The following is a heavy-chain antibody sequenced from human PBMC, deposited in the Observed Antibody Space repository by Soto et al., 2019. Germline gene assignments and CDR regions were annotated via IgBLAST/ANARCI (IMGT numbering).Heavy chain of an antibody. V-gene: IGHV3-74*01. CDR2: INSDGSAS. J-gene: IGHJ4*02. D-gene: IGHD5-18*01. CDR3: TSGGYSYGWGY. CDR1: GFTFSSYG. Sequence: EVQLVESGGGLGQPGGSLRLSCVGSGFTFSSYGMHWVRQVPGKGPVWVSRINSDGSASSYADFVKGRFTVSRDNAKNTLYLEMNSLSAEDTAVYYCTSGGYSYGWGYWGQGTLVTVSS.